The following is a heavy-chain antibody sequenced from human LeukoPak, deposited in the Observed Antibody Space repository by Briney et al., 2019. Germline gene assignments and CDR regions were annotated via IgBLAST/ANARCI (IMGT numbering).Heavy chain of an antibody. CDR1: GVSTSSSNSY. CDR3: ARTIGIAVAGMYFDY. D-gene: IGHD6-19*01. CDR2: IYYSGST. Sequence: SETLSLTCTVSGVSTSSSNSYWGWIRQPPGKGLEWIGSIYYSGSTYYNPSLKSRVTISVDTSKNQFSLKLSSVTAADTAVYYCARTIGIAVAGMYFDYWGQGTLVTVSS. V-gene: IGHV4-39*07. J-gene: IGHJ4*02.